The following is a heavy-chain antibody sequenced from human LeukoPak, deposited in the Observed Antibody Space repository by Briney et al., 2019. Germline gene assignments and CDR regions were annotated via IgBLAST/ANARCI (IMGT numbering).Heavy chain of an antibody. V-gene: IGHV4-34*01. CDR1: GGSFSGYY. CDR3: ARGRLGYSSGWYRYAECFQH. Sequence: SETLSLTCAVYGGSFSGYYWSWIRQPPGKGLEWLGEVNHSGSTNYNPSLKSRVTISVDTSKNQFSLKLSSVTAADTAVYYCARGRLGYSSGWYRYAECFQHWGQGTLVTVSS. J-gene: IGHJ1*01. D-gene: IGHD6-19*01. CDR2: VNHSGST.